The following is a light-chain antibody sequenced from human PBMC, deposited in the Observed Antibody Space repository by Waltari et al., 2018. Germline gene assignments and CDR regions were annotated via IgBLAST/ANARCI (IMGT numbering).Light chain of an antibody. V-gene: IGKV3-20*01. J-gene: IGKJ1*01. CDR1: QTIRANY. CDR2: DVS. Sequence: EIVLTQSPGTLSLSPGEGATLSCRASQTIRANYLAWFQQKPGQSPRLRIYDVSTRATGIPDRFSGSGSGTDFSRTISRLEAEDFAVYYCQQYGISPRTFGQGTKVEIK. CDR3: QQYGISPRT.